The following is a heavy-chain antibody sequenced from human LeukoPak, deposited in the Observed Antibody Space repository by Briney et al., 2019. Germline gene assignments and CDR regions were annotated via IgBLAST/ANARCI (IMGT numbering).Heavy chain of an antibody. CDR2: ISAYNGNT. CDR3: AREGGSGYSLSNYYYYYMDV. V-gene: IGHV1-18*01. CDR1: GYTFTSYG. D-gene: IGHD3-22*01. J-gene: IGHJ6*03. Sequence: ASVKVSCKASGYTFTSYGISWVRQAPGQGLEWMGWISAYNGNTNYAQKLQGRVTMSTDTSTSTAYMELRSLRSDDTAVYYRAREGGSGYSLSNYYYYYMDVWGKGTTVTVSS.